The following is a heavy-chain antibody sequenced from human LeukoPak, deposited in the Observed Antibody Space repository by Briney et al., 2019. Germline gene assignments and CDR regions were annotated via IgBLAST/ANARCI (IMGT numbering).Heavy chain of an antibody. CDR3: ARDKAVTTELTQYFHH. CDR2: ISGYNGYT. CDR1: GYTFTNYG. D-gene: IGHD4-11*01. Sequence: ASVRVSCKASGYTFTNYGVSWVRQAPGQGLEWMGWISGYNGYTNYAQKFQFRVTMTTDTSTSTAYMELRSLTSDDTAVYYCARDKAVTTELTQYFHHWGQGTLVTVSS. J-gene: IGHJ1*01. V-gene: IGHV1-18*01.